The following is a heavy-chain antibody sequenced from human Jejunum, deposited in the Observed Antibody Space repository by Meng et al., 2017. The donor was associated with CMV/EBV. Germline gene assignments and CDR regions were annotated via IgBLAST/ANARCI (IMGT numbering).Heavy chain of an antibody. V-gene: IGHV3-53*01. D-gene: IGHD3-10*01. CDR3: ARGERFGY. CDR2: IYSDDST. J-gene: IGHJ4*02. CDR1: GFIVSNSS. Sequence: LKISCAASGFIVSNSSMTWVRQAPGKGLEWVSVIYSDDSTNYADSVKGRFTISRDNSKNMLYLQMGSLRGDDTAVYYCARGERFGYWGQGTLVTVSS.